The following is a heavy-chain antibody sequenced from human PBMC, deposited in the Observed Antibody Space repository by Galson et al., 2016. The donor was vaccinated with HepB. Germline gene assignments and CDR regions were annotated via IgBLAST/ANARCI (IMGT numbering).Heavy chain of an antibody. J-gene: IGHJ4*02. V-gene: IGHV4-30-2*01. CDR2: ISQDGRT. CDR3: ARESSSEDVYFDN. Sequence: TLSLTCAISGGFINAGGYSWTWIRQPPGKGLEWIGFISQDGRTDYNPSLRSRVTISLDRSNNRFSLNLTSVTAADTAMYSCARESSSEDVYFDNWGRGTLVTVTS. CDR1: GGFINAGGYS. D-gene: IGHD6-19*01.